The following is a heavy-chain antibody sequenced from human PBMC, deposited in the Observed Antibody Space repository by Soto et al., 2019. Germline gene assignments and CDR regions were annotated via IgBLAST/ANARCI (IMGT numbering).Heavy chain of an antibody. CDR2: IHYSGST. J-gene: IGHJ4*02. V-gene: IGHV4-59*01. CDR1: GGSISGYY. Sequence: SETLSLTCTVSGGSISGYYWNWIRQSPRKGLEWIGYIHYSGSTRYNPSLKSRVTISVDTSKNQFSLKLRSVTAADTAIYFCARSPTSFIEVSDYWGQGTLVTVSS. CDR3: ARSPTSFIEVSDY. D-gene: IGHD1-1*01.